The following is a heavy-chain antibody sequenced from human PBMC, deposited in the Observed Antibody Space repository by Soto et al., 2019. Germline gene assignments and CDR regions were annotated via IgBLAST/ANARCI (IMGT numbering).Heavy chain of an antibody. D-gene: IGHD3-3*01. CDR1: GYTFTSYG. CDR3: ARDGPGLRFLEWLPNFDF. Sequence: GASVKASCKSSGYTFTSYGISWVRQAPGQGLEWMGWISTYNGNTNYAQKLQGRVTMTTDTSTSTAYMELRSLRSDDTAVYYCARDGPGLRFLEWLPNFDFWGQGTLLTVSS. V-gene: IGHV1-18*01. CDR2: ISTYNGNT. J-gene: IGHJ4*02.